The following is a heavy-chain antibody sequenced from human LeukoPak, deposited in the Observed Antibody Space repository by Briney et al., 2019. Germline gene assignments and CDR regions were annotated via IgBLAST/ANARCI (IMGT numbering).Heavy chain of an antibody. V-gene: IGHV3-21*01. CDR3: ARDSRTDYDFWSGYYNFDY. CDR1: GFTFSSYS. D-gene: IGHD3-3*01. CDR2: ISSSSSYI. Sequence: GGSLRLSCAASGFTFSSYSMNWVRQAPGKGLEWVSSISSSSSYIYYADSVKGRFTISRDNAKNSLYLQMNSLRAEDTAVYYCARDSRTDYDFWSGYYNFDYWGQGTLVTVSS. J-gene: IGHJ4*02.